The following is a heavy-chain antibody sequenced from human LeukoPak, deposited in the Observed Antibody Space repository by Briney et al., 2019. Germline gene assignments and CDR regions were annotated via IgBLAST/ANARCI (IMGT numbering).Heavy chain of an antibody. Sequence: GGSLRLSCVASGFTFSSYAMSWVRQAPGKGLEWVSGISGSGVSGAGTYYADSVKGRFTISRENSKNTLYLQMNSLRAEDTAEYYCTKDRWELPKRNYMDVWGKGTTVTVSS. V-gene: IGHV3-23*01. CDR1: GFTFSSYA. CDR2: ISGSGVSGAGT. CDR3: TKDRWELPKRNYMDV. J-gene: IGHJ6*03. D-gene: IGHD1-26*01.